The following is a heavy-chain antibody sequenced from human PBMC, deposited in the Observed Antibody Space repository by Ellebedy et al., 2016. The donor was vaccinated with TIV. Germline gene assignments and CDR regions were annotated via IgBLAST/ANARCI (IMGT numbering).Heavy chain of an antibody. D-gene: IGHD3-10*01. CDR1: GYTFTSYA. V-gene: IGHV1-3*01. J-gene: IGHJ4*02. CDR2: INAGNGNT. Sequence: ASVKVSXKASGYTFTSYAMHWVRQAPGQRLEWMGWINAGNGNTKYSQKFQGRVTITRDTSASTAYMELRSLRSDDTAVYYCARGIYYGSGSPFDYWGQGTLVTVSS. CDR3: ARGIYYGSGSPFDY.